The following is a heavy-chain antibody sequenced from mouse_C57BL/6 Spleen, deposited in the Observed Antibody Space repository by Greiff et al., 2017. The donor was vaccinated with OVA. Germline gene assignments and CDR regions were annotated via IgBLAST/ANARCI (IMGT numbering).Heavy chain of an antibody. CDR1: GFSLTSYG. J-gene: IGHJ2*01. CDR2: IWSGGST. CDR3: ARNRGGLDYYYFDY. V-gene: IGHV2-2*01. D-gene: IGHD1-1*02. Sequence: VMLVESGPGLVQPSQSLSITCTVSGFSLTSYGVHWVRQSPGKGLEWLGVIWSGGSTDYNAAFISRLSISKDNSKSQVFFKMNSLQADDTAIYYCARNRGGLDYYYFDYWGQGTTLTVSS.